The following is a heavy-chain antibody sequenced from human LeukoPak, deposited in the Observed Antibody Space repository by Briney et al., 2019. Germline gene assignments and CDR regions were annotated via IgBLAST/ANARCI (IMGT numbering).Heavy chain of an antibody. CDR2: INPNSGGT. D-gene: IGHD2-15*01. Sequence: ASVKVSCKASGSTFTGYYMHWVRQAPGQGLEWMGWINPNSGGTNYAQKFQGRVTMTRDTSISTAYMELSRLRSDDTAVYYCARYCSGGSCSTGLDYWGQGTLVTVSS. CDR1: GSTFTGYY. J-gene: IGHJ4*02. CDR3: ARYCSGGSCSTGLDY. V-gene: IGHV1-2*02.